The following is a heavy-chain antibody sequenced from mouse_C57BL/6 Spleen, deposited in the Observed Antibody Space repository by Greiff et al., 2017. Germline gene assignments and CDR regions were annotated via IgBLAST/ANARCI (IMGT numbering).Heavy chain of an antibody. Sequence: EVHLVESGGGLVKPGGSLKLSCAASGFTFSDYGMHWVRQAPEKGLEWVAYISRGSSTIYYADTVKGRFTISRDNAKNTLFLQMTSLRSEDTAMYYCARRDVNSLGYWGQGTTLTVSS. CDR3: ARRDVNSLGY. D-gene: IGHD2-1*01. CDR1: GFTFSDYG. CDR2: ISRGSSTI. V-gene: IGHV5-17*01. J-gene: IGHJ2*01.